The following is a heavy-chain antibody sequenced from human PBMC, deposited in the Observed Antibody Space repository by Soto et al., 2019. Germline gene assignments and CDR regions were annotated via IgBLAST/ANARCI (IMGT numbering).Heavy chain of an antibody. Sequence: SETLSLSCTVSGGSVSTYYWSWIRQPPGKGLEWIAYIYYSGSTSYNPSLKSRVTISLDTSKNQFSLKLSSVTAADTAVYYCARTYDDSGPNSGGYGFHIWGPGTMVTVSS. CDR1: GGSVSTYY. V-gene: IGHV4-59*02. CDR2: IYYSGST. CDR3: ARTYDDSGPNSGGYGFHI. J-gene: IGHJ3*02. D-gene: IGHD3-22*01.